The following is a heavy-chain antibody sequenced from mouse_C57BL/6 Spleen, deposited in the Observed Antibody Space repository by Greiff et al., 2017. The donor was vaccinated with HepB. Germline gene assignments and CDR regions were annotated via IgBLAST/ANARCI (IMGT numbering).Heavy chain of an antibody. CDR3: ARWGRVYY. Sequence: QVQLQQPGAELVKPGASVKLSCKASGYTFTSYWMQWVKQRPGQGLEWIGEIDPSDSYTNYNQKFKGKATLTVDTSSSTAYMQLSSLTSEDSAVYYCARWGRVYYWGQGTTLTVSS. CDR2: IDPSDSYT. V-gene: IGHV1-50*01. J-gene: IGHJ2*01. CDR1: GYTFTSYW. D-gene: IGHD3-3*01.